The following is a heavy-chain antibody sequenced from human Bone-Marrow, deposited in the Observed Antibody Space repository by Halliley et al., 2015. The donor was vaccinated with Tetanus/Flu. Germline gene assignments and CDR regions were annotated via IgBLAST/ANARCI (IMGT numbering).Heavy chain of an antibody. V-gene: IGHV3-21*01. Sequence: SLRLSCAASGFTFSSYVMNWVRQAPGKGLEWVSSISTSSSYIHYADSVKGRFTISRHNAKNPLYLEMNSLRVEDTAIYYCSRDKKGDWLIGNAFDIWGQGTMVTVSS. CDR2: ISTSSSYI. CDR3: SRDKKGDWLIGNAFDI. D-gene: IGHD3-9*01. CDR1: GFTFSSYV. J-gene: IGHJ3*02.